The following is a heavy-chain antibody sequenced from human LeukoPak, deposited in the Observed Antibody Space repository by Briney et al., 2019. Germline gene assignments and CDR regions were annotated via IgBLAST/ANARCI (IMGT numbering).Heavy chain of an antibody. D-gene: IGHD4/OR15-4a*01. CDR1: GYSISSGYY. CDR3: ARHLRTDGHNLPYYFDH. CDR2: IYHSGST. V-gene: IGHV4-38-2*02. J-gene: IGHJ4*02. Sequence: PSETLSLTCTVSGYSISSGYYWGWIRQPPGKGLEWIGSIYHSGSTYYNPSLKSRVTISVDTSKNHYSLNVTSVTAADTAVYYCARHLRTDGHNLPYYFDHWGQGTPVTVSS.